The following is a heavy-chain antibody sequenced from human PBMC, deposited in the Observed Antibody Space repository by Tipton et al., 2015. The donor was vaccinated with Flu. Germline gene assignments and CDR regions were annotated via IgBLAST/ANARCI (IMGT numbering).Heavy chain of an antibody. CDR3: ASLPVKLGNALGA. V-gene: IGHV4-59*01. D-gene: IGHD1-26*01. J-gene: IGHJ3*01. Sequence: TLSLTCNVSGGSIGTYYWSWIRRPPGKGLEWIAYIHYTGNTNYNPSLKSRVSISLDTSKNHFSLNLRSVTAADTALYYCASLPVKLGNALGAWGQGTMVTVSS. CDR2: IHYTGNT. CDR1: GGSIGTYY.